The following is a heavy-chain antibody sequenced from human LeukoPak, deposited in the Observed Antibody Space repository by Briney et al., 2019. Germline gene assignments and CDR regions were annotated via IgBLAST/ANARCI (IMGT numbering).Heavy chain of an antibody. Sequence: GGSLRLSCAASGFTVSSNYMSWVRQAPGKGLEWVSVIYSGGSTYYAASVKGRFTISRDNSKNTLYLQMNSLRAEDTAVYYCASVRAHYYDTFDYWGQGTLVTVSS. CDR2: IYSGGST. V-gene: IGHV3-53*01. D-gene: IGHD3-22*01. CDR3: ASVRAHYYDTFDY. CDR1: GFTVSSNY. J-gene: IGHJ4*02.